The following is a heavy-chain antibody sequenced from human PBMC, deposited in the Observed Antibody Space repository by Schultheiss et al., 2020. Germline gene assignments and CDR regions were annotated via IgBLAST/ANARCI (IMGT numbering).Heavy chain of an antibody. CDR1: GFTFSSYS. CDR2: ISSSSSTI. D-gene: IGHD1-1*01. CDR3: ARGAQLEADHIVLDY. V-gene: IGHV3-48*01. Sequence: GSLKISCAASGFTFSSYSMNWVRQAPGKGLEWVSYISSSSSTIYYADSVKGRFTISRDNAKNSLYLQMNSLRAEDTAVYYCARGAQLEADHIVLDYWGQGTLVTVSS. J-gene: IGHJ4*02.